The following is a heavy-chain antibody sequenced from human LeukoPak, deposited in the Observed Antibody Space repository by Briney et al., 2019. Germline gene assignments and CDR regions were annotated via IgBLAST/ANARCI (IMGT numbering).Heavy chain of an antibody. CDR2: IDWDDDK. V-gene: IGHV2-70*04. CDR3: ARAYDSSGYSSGYYFDY. J-gene: IGHJ4*02. Sequence: ESGPALVKPTQTLTLTCTFSGFSLSTTGMRVSWIRQPPGKALEWLARIDWDDDKFYNTSLKTRLTIFKDTSKNRVVLIMTNMDPVDTATYYCARAYDSSGYSSGYYFDYWGQGTLVTVSS. D-gene: IGHD3-22*01. CDR1: GFSLSTTGMR.